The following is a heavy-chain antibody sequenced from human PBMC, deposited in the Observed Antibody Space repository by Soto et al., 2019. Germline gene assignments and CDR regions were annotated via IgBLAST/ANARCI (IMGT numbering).Heavy chain of an antibody. Sequence: PGESLGLSCAASGFTFSNYWMSWVRQAPGKGVEWVANISVDGGSKYYADSVKGRFTISRDNAKNTLYLQMNSLRAEDTAVYYCAKDHYSGYDLSTDQSHFDYWGQGTLVTVSS. D-gene: IGHD5-12*01. CDR3: AKDHYSGYDLSTDQSHFDY. V-gene: IGHV3-23*01. J-gene: IGHJ4*02. CDR2: ISVDGGSK. CDR1: GFTFSNYW.